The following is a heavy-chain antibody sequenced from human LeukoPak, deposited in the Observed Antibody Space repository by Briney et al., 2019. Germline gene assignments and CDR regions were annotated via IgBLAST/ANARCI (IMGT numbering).Heavy chain of an antibody. V-gene: IGHV4-59*01. CDR1: GGSISSDY. CDR2: IYYSGRT. Sequence: SETLSLTCTVSGGSISSDYWSWIRQPPGKGLEWIGYIYYSGRTYYNPSLKSRITISVDTSKNQFSLKLSTVTAADTAVYYCARGFYSPHYWGQGTLVSVSS. D-gene: IGHD4-11*01. CDR3: ARGFYSPHY. J-gene: IGHJ4*02.